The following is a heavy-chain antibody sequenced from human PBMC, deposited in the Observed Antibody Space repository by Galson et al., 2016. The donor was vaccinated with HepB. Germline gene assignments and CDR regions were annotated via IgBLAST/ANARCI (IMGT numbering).Heavy chain of an antibody. V-gene: IGHV1-18*01. CDR1: GYTFPSYD. Sequence: SVKVSCKASGYTFPSYDISWVRQAPGQGLEWMGWITTNNGNANYAQKLQRRVTMTTDTSTRTAYMELSSLRSDDTAVYYCARGGASFSFDYWGQGTLVTVSS. J-gene: IGHJ4*02. CDR2: ITTNNGNA. CDR3: ARGGASFSFDY.